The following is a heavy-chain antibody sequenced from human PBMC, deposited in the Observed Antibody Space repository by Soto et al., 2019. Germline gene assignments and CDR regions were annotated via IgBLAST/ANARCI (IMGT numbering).Heavy chain of an antibody. J-gene: IGHJ5*02. CDR2: LSGSGGTT. D-gene: IGHD5-12*01. CDR1: GFRFSKYV. CDR3: ASLPGYSGYDPNWFDP. V-gene: IGHV3-23*01. Sequence: EVQLLESGGGLVQPGGSLRLTCVGSGFRFSKYVMSWVRQAPGKGLEWVSGLSGSGGTTYYADSAKGRFTISRDNSKNTIYLQMNSLRAEDTAVYYCASLPGYSGYDPNWFDPWGQGTLVTVSS.